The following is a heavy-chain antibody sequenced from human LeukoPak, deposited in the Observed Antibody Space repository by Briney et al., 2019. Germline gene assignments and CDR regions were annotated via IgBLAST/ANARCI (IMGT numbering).Heavy chain of an antibody. CDR1: GFTFSSYE. Sequence: PGMSLRLSCAASGFTFSSYEMNWVRQAPGKGLEWVSYISSSGSTIYYADSVKGRFTISRDNAKNSLYLQMNSLRAEDTAVYYCVVSRGYYGSGQFDPWGQGTLVTVSS. CDR3: VVSRGYYGSGQFDP. J-gene: IGHJ5*02. D-gene: IGHD3-10*01. V-gene: IGHV3-48*03. CDR2: ISSSGSTI.